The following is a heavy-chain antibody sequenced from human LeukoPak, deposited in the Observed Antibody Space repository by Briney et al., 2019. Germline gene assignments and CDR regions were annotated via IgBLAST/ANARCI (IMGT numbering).Heavy chain of an antibody. V-gene: IGHV4-59*01. Sequence: SSETLSLTCTVSGGSISSYYWSWTRQPPGKGLEWIGYIYYSGSTNYNPSLKSRVTISVDTSKNQFSLKLSSVTAADTAVYYCARDSKYCSGGSCYEDAFDIWGQGTMVTVSS. J-gene: IGHJ3*02. D-gene: IGHD2-15*01. CDR2: IYYSGST. CDR3: ARDSKYCSGGSCYEDAFDI. CDR1: GGSISSYY.